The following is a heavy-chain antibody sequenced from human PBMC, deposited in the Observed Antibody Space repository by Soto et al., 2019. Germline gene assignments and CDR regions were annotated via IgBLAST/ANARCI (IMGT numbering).Heavy chain of an antibody. V-gene: IGHV3-23*01. CDR3: AKERTAERELRHFDY. D-gene: IGHD1-7*01. CDR1: GFPFTSYA. J-gene: IGHJ4*02. CDR2: ISNNGGAT. Sequence: EVQLLESGGGLVQPGGSLRLSCAASGFPFTSYALTWVRQAPGKGLEWVSTISNNGGATYYADSVKGRFTISRDDSKRTLSLPMDSLRGEDTAVYYCAKERTAERELRHFDYWGQGTLVTVSS.